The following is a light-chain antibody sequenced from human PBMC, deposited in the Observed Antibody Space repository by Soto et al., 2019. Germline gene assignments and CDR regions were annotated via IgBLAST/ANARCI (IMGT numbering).Light chain of an antibody. J-gene: IGKJ2*01. CDR2: GAS. V-gene: IGKV3-20*01. CDR1: QSVSSSY. CDR3: HQYGSSPLYT. Sequence: EIVLTQSPGTQSLSPGERATLSCKASQSVSSSYLAWYQQKPGQAPRLLIYGASSRATGIPDRFSGSGSGTDFTLTISRLEPEDLAVYYCHQYGSSPLYTFGQGTKLEIK.